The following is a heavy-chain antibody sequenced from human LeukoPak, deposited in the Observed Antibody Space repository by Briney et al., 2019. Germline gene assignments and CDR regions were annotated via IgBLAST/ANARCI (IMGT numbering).Heavy chain of an antibody. Sequence: SETLSLTCTVSGGSISSGDYYWGWIRQPPGKGLEWIGSIYYSGSTYYNPSLKSRVTISVDTSKNQFSLKLSSVTAADTAVYYCARLEGPRGISYYYYYYYMDVWGKGTTVTVSS. CDR3: ARLEGPRGISYYYYYYYMDV. V-gene: IGHV4-39*01. D-gene: IGHD6-13*01. CDR1: GGSISSGDYY. J-gene: IGHJ6*03. CDR2: IYYSGST.